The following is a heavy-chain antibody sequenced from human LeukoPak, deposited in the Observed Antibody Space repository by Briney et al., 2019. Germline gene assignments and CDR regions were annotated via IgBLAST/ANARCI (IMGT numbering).Heavy chain of an antibody. Sequence: GGSLRLSCAASGFTFSNYSMNWVRQAPGKGLEWISYIAGGDDTIYYADSVKGRFTISRDNAKNSLYLQMNSLRADDTAVYYCARERTTIVSGTTIGAYWGQGTLVTVSS. V-gene: IGHV3-48*04. CDR1: GFTFSNYS. CDR3: ARERTTIVSGTTIGAY. D-gene: IGHD2/OR15-2a*01. CDR2: IAGGDDTI. J-gene: IGHJ4*02.